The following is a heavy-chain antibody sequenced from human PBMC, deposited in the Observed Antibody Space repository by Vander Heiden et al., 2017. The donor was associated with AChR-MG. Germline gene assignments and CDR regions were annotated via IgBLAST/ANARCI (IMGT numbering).Heavy chain of an antibody. CDR3: ASGEDTAIT. D-gene: IGHD5-18*01. CDR2: INHSGST. Sequence: QVQLQQCGAGLFKPSQTLSLTCAVYGGSFSGYYWSWIRQPPGKGLEWIGEINHSGSTNYNPSLKSRVTISVDTSKNQFSLKLSSVTAADTAVYYCASGEDTAITWGQGTLVTVSS. CDR1: GGSFSGYY. J-gene: IGHJ5*02. V-gene: IGHV4-34*01.